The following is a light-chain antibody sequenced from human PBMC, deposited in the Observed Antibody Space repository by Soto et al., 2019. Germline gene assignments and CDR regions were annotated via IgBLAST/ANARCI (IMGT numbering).Light chain of an antibody. CDR1: QSVSSN. CDR2: GAS. Sequence: EIVLTQSPGTLSLSPGERATLSCRASQSVSSNLAWYQQKPGQAPRLLIYGASTRATGIPARFSGSGSGTEFTLTISSLQSEDFAEYHCQQYNNWPQTFGQGTNVDI. CDR3: QQYNNWPQT. V-gene: IGKV3-15*01. J-gene: IGKJ1*01.